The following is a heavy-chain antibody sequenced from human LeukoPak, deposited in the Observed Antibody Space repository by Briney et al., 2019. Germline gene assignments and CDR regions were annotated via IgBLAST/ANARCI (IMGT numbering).Heavy chain of an antibody. Sequence: GGSLSLSCAASGFTFSSYAMSWVRQAPGKGLEWVSAISGSGGSTYHADSVKGRFTISRDNSKNTLYLQMNSLRAEDTAVYYCAKAIALLQPFDYWGQGTLVTVSS. CDR2: ISGSGGST. V-gene: IGHV3-23*01. J-gene: IGHJ4*02. D-gene: IGHD3-22*01. CDR1: GFTFSSYA. CDR3: AKAIALLQPFDY.